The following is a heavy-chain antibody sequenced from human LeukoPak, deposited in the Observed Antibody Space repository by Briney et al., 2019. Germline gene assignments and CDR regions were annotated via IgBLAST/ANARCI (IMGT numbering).Heavy chain of an antibody. Sequence: PSETLSLTCTVSGGSTSSYYWSWIRQPPGKGLEWIGYIYYSGSTNYNPSLKSRLTISIDTSKNQFSLKLSYVTAADTAVYYCARHSGAGTGFVYWGQGTLVTVSS. V-gene: IGHV4-59*08. J-gene: IGHJ4*02. CDR1: GGSTSSYY. CDR3: ARHSGAGTGFVY. D-gene: IGHD6-19*01. CDR2: IYYSGST.